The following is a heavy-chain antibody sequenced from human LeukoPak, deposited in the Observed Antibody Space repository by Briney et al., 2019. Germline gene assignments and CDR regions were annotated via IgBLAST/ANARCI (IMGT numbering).Heavy chain of an antibody. D-gene: IGHD5-18*01. Sequence: GGSLRLSCAASGFTFADYGMSWVRQAPGKGLESVSGINWNGGSTGYADSVKGRFTISRDNAKNSLYLQMNSLRAEDTALYHCARLPEERGYSYGYDYWGQGTLVTVSS. V-gene: IGHV3-20*01. J-gene: IGHJ4*02. CDR1: GFTFADYG. CDR2: INWNGGST. CDR3: ARLPEERGYSYGYDY.